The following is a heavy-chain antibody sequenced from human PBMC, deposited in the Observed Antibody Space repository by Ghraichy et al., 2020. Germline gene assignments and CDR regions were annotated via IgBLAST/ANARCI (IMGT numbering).Heavy chain of an antibody. CDR3: AHRGLFCSGGTCFDP. J-gene: IGHJ5*02. D-gene: IGHD2-15*01. V-gene: IGHV2-5*02. CDR2: IYWDNNK. CDR1: GFSLSTTGVS. Sequence: SGLTLVKPTQTLTLTCTVSGFSLSTTGVSVHWIRQPPGKALEWLALIYWDNNKRYSPSLKSRLTITKDTSKNQVVLTLTNIDPVDTATYYCAHRGLFCSGGTCFDPWGQGTLVTVSS.